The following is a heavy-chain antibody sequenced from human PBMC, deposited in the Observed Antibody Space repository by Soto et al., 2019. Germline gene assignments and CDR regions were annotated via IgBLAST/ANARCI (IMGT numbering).Heavy chain of an antibody. D-gene: IGHD3-10*01. Sequence: GGSLRLSCMASGFPSSTYGFSTYAVTWVRQPPGKGLEWVSVITASASHSYYADSVKGRFTISRDNSRNTLFLQMDSLRADDTAVXFCAKGASSEFLLSFDDWGHGTLVTVSS. J-gene: IGHJ4*01. CDR1: GFPSSTYGFSTYA. CDR2: ITASASHS. CDR3: AKGASSEFLLSFDD. V-gene: IGHV3-23*01.